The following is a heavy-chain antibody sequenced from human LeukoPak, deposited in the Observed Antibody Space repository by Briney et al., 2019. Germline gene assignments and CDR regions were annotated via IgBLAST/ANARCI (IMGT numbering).Heavy chain of an antibody. J-gene: IGHJ4*02. V-gene: IGHV4-59*12. CDR1: GGSISSYY. CDR3: ASPGYSSGWSH. Sequence: SETLSLTCTVSGGSISSYYWSWIRQPPGKGLEWIGYIYYSGSTNYNPSLKSRVTISVDTSKNQFSLKLSSVTAADTAVYYCASPGYSSGWSHWGQGTLVTVSS. CDR2: IYYSGST. D-gene: IGHD6-19*01.